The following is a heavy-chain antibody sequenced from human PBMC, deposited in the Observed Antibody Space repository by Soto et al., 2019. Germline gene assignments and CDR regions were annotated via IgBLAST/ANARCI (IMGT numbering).Heavy chain of an antibody. V-gene: IGHV4-31*03. CDR2: IYYSGST. CDR3: ARGGEGDYYGSGTLKYNWFDP. CDR1: GGSISSGGYY. D-gene: IGHD3-10*01. J-gene: IGHJ5*02. Sequence: SETLSLTCTVSGGSISSGGYYWSWIRQHPGKGLEWIGYIYYSGSTYYNPSLKSRVTISVDTSKNQFPLKLGSVTAADTAVYYCARGGEGDYYGSGTLKYNWFDPWGQGTLVTVSS.